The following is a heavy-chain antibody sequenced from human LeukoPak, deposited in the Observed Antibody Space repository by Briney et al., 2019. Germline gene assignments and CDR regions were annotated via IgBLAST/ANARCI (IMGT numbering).Heavy chain of an antibody. CDR1: NYSISNSLY. V-gene: IGHV4-38-2*02. J-gene: IGHJ4*02. CDR2: IYRSGST. Sequence: SETLSLTCSGSNYSISNSLYWGWLRQPPGKGLEWIGSIYRSGSTFYNPSLKSRVTISVDTSKNQFSLKLSSVTAADTAVYYCASDVDTAMVRDYWGQGTLVTVSS. CDR3: ASDVDTAMVRDY. D-gene: IGHD5-18*01.